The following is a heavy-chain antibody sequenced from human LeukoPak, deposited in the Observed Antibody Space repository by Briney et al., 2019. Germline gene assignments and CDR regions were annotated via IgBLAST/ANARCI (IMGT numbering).Heavy chain of an antibody. Sequence: GGSLRLSCAASGFTFRSYAMSWVRQAPGRGLEWVSAISGGDRSAHYADSVKGRFTISRDSTKNTLYLQMNSLRAEDTAVYYCAKQGGSSCYSALDYWGQGTLVTVSS. D-gene: IGHD2-15*01. J-gene: IGHJ4*02. V-gene: IGHV3-23*01. CDR1: GFTFRSYA. CDR3: AKQGGSSCYSALDY. CDR2: ISGGDRSA.